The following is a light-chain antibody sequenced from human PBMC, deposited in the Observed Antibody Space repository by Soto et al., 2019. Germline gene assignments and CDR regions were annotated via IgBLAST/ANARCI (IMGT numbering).Light chain of an antibody. J-gene: IGKJ5*01. Sequence: EIVLTQSPGTLSLSPGERATLSCRASQSVSSSYLAWYQQKPGQAPRLLIYGASDRATGIPARFSGSGSETDFTLTISSLEPDDFAVYYCQQRNNWPPSITFGQGTRLEIK. CDR2: GAS. CDR3: QQRNNWPPSIT. CDR1: QSVSSSY. V-gene: IGKV3D-20*02.